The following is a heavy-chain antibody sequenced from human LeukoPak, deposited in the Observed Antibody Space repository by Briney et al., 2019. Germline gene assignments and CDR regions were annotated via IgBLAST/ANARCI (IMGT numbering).Heavy chain of an antibody. CDR3: ARQIRDAFDI. Sequence: SETLSLTCSVSGDSISSSGYYWDWIRQPPGKGLEWIGSIHHSGNTNYNPSLKSRVTISVDTSKNQFSLKLSSVTAADTAVYYCARQIRDAFDIWGQGTMVTVSS. J-gene: IGHJ3*02. D-gene: IGHD4-17*01. CDR2: IHHSGNT. CDR1: GDSISSSGYY. V-gene: IGHV4-39*01.